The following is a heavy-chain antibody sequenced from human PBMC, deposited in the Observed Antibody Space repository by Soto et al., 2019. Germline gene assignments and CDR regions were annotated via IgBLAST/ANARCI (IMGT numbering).Heavy chain of an antibody. J-gene: IGHJ4*02. CDR1: GFAFDNYG. Sequence: GGALRLSCTVSGFAFDNYGINLVRQAPGKGVEWVSSKSKSDYTYYSDLVKGRFAISRDNAKSSVSLQMSTLRVEDTAVYYCAREDSIIIPAVSDFWGQGTLVTVSS. D-gene: IGHD2-2*01. CDR2: KSKSDYT. V-gene: IGHV3-21*01. CDR3: AREDSIIIPAVSDF.